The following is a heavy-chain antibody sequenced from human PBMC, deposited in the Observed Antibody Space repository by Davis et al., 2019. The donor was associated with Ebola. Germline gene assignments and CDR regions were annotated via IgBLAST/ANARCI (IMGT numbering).Heavy chain of an antibody. D-gene: IGHD3-10*01. CDR3: ASGRYYGSGSYYPSEDYYYYGMDV. CDR1: GGTFSSYA. J-gene: IGHJ6*02. CDR2: IIPIFGTA. Sequence: SVKVSCKASGGTFSSYAISWVRQAPGQGLEWMGGIIPIFGTANYAQKFQGRVTITADESTSTAYMELSSLRSEDTAVYYCASGRYYGSGSYYPSEDYYYYGMDVWGQGTTVTVSS. V-gene: IGHV1-69*13.